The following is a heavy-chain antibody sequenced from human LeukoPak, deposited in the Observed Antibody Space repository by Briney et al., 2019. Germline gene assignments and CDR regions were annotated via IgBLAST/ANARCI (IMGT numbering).Heavy chain of an antibody. CDR2: IYYSGST. CDR1: GGSISSYY. CDR3: AREGGATATSDAFDI. V-gene: IGHV4-59*01. D-gene: IGHD2-21*02. Sequence: SETLSLTCTVSGGSISSYYWSWIRQPPGKGLEWIGYIYYSGSTNYNPSLKSRVTISVDTSKNQFSLKLSSMTAADTAVYYCAREGGATATSDAFDIWGQGTMVTVSS. J-gene: IGHJ3*02.